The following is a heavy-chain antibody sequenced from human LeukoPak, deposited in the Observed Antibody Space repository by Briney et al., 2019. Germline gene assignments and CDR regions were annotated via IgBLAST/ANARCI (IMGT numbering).Heavy chain of an antibody. CDR3: AREGQGIATRLYWYFDL. D-gene: IGHD6-6*01. V-gene: IGHV4-61*02. J-gene: IGHJ2*01. CDR1: GGSIISGNYY. Sequence: PSETLSLTCTVSGGSIISGNYYWSWIRQPAGKGLEWIGRIYSSGSTNYNPSLKSRVTISVDTSKNHFSLKLSSVTAADTAVYYCAREGQGIATRLYWYFDLWGRGTLVTVSS. CDR2: IYSSGST.